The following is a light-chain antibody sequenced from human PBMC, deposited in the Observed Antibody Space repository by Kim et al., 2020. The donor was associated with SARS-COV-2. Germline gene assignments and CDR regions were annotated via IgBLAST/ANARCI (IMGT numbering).Light chain of an antibody. Sequence: SYELTQPPSVSVSPGQTASITCSGDKLGDKYACWYQQKPDQSPVLVIYQDSKRPSGIPERFSGSNSGNTATLTISGTQAMDEADYYCQAWDSSNVVFGGG. CDR1: KLGDKY. CDR3: QAWDSSNVV. J-gene: IGLJ2*01. V-gene: IGLV3-1*01. CDR2: QDS.